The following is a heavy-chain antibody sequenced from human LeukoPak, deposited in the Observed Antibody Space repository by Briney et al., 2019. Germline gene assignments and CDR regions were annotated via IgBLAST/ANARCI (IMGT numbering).Heavy chain of an antibody. CDR2: INHSGST. D-gene: IGHD3-3*01. CDR3: ASSTYYDFWSGYNWFDP. V-gene: IGHV4-34*01. CDR1: GGSFSGYY. J-gene: IGHJ5*02. Sequence: SETLSLTCAVYGGSFSGYYWSWIRQPPGKGLEWIGEINHSGSTNYNPSLKSRVTISVDTSKNQFSLKLSSVTAADTAVYYCASSTYYDFWSGYNWFDPWGQGTLVTVSS.